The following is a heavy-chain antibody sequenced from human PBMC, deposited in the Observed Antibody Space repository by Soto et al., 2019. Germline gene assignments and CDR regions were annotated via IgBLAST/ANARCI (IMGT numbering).Heavy chain of an antibody. V-gene: IGHV3-23*01. CDR1: GFSFTSYA. Sequence: HPGGSLRLSCAASGFSFTSYAMSWVRQAPGKGLEWVSAISGSGDTTYYAGSVKGRFTISRDNSKNTLYLQMNSLRAEDRAVYYCTRGMYSNYWNRGLDYWGQGTLVTVSS. CDR2: ISGSGDTT. J-gene: IGHJ4*02. CDR3: TRGMYSNYWNRGLDY. D-gene: IGHD4-4*01.